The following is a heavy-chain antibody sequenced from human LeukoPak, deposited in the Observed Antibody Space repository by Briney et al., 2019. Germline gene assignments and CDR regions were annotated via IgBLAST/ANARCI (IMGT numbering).Heavy chain of an antibody. V-gene: IGHV2-5*08. D-gene: IGHD3-10*01. CDR1: GDSVTSFY. J-gene: IGHJ5*02. CDR2: IYWDDDK. CDR3: AHGYGSGRWFDP. Sequence: TLSLTCSVSGDSVTSFYWSWIRQPPGKALECLALIYWDDDKRYSPSLKSRLTITKDTSKNQVVLTMTNMDPVDTATYYCAHGYGSGRWFDPWGQGTLVTASS.